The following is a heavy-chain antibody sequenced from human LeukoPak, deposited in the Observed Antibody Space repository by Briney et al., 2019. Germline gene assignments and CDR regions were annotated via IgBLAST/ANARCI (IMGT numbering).Heavy chain of an antibody. V-gene: IGHV3-7*01. CDR2: IRQDGSEK. D-gene: IGHD3-10*01. Sequence: PGGSLRLSCAASGFTFSSYWMTWVRQAQGKGPGWVANIRQDGSEKYYVDSVKGRFSISRDNAKNSLYLQMNTLRGEDTAVYYCARVSRGVTDFYWGQGTLVTVFS. CDR3: ARVSRGVTDFY. J-gene: IGHJ4*02. CDR1: GFTFSSYW.